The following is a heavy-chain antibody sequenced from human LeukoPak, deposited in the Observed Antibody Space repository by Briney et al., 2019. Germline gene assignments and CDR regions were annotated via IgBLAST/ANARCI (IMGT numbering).Heavy chain of an antibody. D-gene: IGHD7-27*01. CDR1: GGTFSSYA. V-gene: IGHV1-69*05. J-gene: IGHJ4*02. Sequence: GASVKVSCKASGGTFSSYAISWVRQAPGQGLEWMGRIIPIFGTANYAQKFQGRVTITTDESTSTAYMELSSLRSEDTAVYYCASHNWGSSYYFDYWGQRTLVTVSS. CDR2: IIPIFGTA. CDR3: ASHNWGSSYYFDY.